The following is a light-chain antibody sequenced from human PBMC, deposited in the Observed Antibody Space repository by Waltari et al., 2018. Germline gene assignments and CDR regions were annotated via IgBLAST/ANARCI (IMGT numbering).Light chain of an antibody. J-gene: IGKJ3*01. V-gene: IGKV3-15*01. CDR2: GAS. Sequence: EIVLTQSPATLSVSPGERATLSCRASQSVSDTLAWYQQKPGQAPRLLIYGASTRAAGVPSRFSGRGSGTAFTLTISSLQSEDFAVYFCQQYSNWPPVTFGPGTKVDI. CDR3: QQYSNWPPVT. CDR1: QSVSDT.